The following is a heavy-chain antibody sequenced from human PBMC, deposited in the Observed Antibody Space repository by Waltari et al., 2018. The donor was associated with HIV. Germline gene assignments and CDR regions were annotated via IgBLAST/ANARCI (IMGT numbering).Heavy chain of an antibody. J-gene: IGHJ5*01. CDR3: ARAVWGYCSGSNCRTRFDS. CDR2: MSPNSGNT. D-gene: IGHD2-2*01. V-gene: IGHV1-8*01. Sequence: QVQLLQSGAEVTKPGAAVKVSCKAAGYTFTSTYDINWVRSASGQGLEWLGWMSPNSGNTGYAQKFQGRVAMTRDTSVSTAYMELNSLKSEDTAIYYCARAVWGYCSGSNCRTRFDSWGQGTLVTVSS. CDR1: GYTFTSTYD.